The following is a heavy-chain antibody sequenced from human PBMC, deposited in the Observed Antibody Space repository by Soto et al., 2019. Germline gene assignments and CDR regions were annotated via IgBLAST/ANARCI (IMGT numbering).Heavy chain of an antibody. J-gene: IGHJ4*02. Sequence: GSGPTLVKPTQTLTLTCTFSGFSLSTSGMCVSWIRQPPGKALEWLARIDWDDDKYYSTSLKTRLTISKDTSKNQVVLTMTNMDPVDTATYYCARTVLYSSGWARKRNRYYFAYWGQGTLVTVSS. CDR2: IDWDDDK. CDR1: GFSLSTSGMC. D-gene: IGHD6-19*01. V-gene: IGHV2-70*11. CDR3: ARTVLYSSGWARKRNRYYFAY.